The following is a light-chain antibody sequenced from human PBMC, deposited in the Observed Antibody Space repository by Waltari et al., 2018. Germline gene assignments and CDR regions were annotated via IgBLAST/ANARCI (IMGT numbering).Light chain of an antibody. J-gene: IGKJ4*01. Sequence: DIQMTQSPSTLSASVGDRVTITCRASQNINTWLAWYQQKPGRAPILLIYKASTLESGVPSRFSGSGSGTEFTLTISSLQPDDFATYYCQQYHSYSETFGGGTKVEIK. CDR2: KAS. CDR3: QQYHSYSET. V-gene: IGKV1-5*03. CDR1: QNINTW.